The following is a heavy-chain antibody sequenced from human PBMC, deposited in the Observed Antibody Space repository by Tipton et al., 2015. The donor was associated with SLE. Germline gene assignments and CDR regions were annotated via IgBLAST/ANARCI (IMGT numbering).Heavy chain of an antibody. CDR3: AREYQGRFYVNGAFDV. V-gene: IGHV3-7*01. CDR2: IREDGNAE. Sequence: SLRLSCTASGFTFSNNWMTWVRQAPGKGLEWVATIREDGNAEYYLDSVRGRFTISRDTAKNSLYLQMNNLRVEETAVYYCAREYQGRFYVNGAFDVWGQGTMVTVSS. D-gene: IGHD1-26*01. CDR1: GFTFSNNW. J-gene: IGHJ3*01.